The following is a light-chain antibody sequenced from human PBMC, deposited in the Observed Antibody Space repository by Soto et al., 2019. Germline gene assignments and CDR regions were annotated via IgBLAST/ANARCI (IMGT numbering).Light chain of an antibody. CDR1: QTISSW. V-gene: IGKV1-5*03. Sequence: IQLTQSPSSLSAPVGHRVTITCRASQTISSWLAWYQHKPGKAPRLLIYKASTLESGVPSRFSGGGSGTEFTLTISSLQPDDFATYYCQHYNNYSEAFGQGTKVDIK. CDR3: QHYNNYSEA. J-gene: IGKJ1*01. CDR2: KAS.